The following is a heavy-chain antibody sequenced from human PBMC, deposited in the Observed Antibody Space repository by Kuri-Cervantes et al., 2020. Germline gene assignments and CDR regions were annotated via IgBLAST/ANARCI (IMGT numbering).Heavy chain of an antibody. J-gene: IGHJ3*02. V-gene: IGHV3-21*06. Sequence: GESLKISCEASGFPLRTYSMNWVRQVPGKGLEWVSSISSSSTYIDYADSVKGRLTISRDNAKNSLYLQMSSLRAEDTAVYYCAREQVAGNPNDAFDIWGQGTMVTVSS. CDR1: GFPLRTYS. CDR3: AREQVAGNPNDAFDI. D-gene: IGHD6-19*01. CDR2: ISSSSTYI.